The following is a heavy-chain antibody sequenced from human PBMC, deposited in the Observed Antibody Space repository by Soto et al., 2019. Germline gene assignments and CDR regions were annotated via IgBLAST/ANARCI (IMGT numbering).Heavy chain of an antibody. V-gene: IGHV4-31*03. CDR2: IYYSGST. J-gene: IGHJ4*02. Sequence: SETRSLTCTVSGGSISSGGYYWSWIRQHPGKGLEWIGYIYYSGSTYYNPSLKSRVTISVDTSKNQFSLKLSSVTAADTAVYYCARSPTIFGVAYLDYWGQGTLVTVSS. CDR1: GGSISSGGYY. D-gene: IGHD3-3*01. CDR3: ARSPTIFGVAYLDY.